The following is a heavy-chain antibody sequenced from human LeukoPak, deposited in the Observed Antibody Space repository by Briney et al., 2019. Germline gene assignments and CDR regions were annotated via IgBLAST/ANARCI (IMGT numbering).Heavy chain of an antibody. Sequence: GGSLRLSCAASGFTFSGSAMHWVRQASGKGLEWVGRIRSKANSYATAYAASVKGRFTISRDDSKNTAYLQMNSPKTEDTAVYYCTRQFSSPFDYWGQGTLVTVSS. CDR1: GFTFSGSA. V-gene: IGHV3-73*01. D-gene: IGHD6-13*01. J-gene: IGHJ4*02. CDR2: IRSKANSYAT. CDR3: TRQFSSPFDY.